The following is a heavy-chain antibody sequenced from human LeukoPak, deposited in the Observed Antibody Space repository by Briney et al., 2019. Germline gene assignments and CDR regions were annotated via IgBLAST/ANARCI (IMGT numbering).Heavy chain of an antibody. CDR3: AREENCSGGSRYYY. V-gene: IGHV1-2*06. D-gene: IGHD2-15*01. CDR2: INPNSGDT. CDR1: GYTFTDYY. Sequence: ASVKVSCKTSGYTFTDYYMHWVRQAPGQGPEWMGRINPNSGDTNYAQKFQGRVTMTRDTSISAAYMELSRLTSDDTAVYYCAREENCSGGSRYYYWGQGTLVTVSS. J-gene: IGHJ4*02.